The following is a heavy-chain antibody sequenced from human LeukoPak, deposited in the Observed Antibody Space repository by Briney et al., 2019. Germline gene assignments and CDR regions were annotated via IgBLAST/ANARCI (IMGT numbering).Heavy chain of an antibody. J-gene: IGHJ6*02. V-gene: IGHV1-3*01. D-gene: IGHD3-3*01. CDR2: INAGNGNT. CDR1: GYTFTSYA. CDR3: ARVLGAIPIIPDLYYYYGMDV. Sequence: ASVKVSCKAFGYTFTSYAMHWVRQAPGQRLEWIGWINAGNGNTKYSQKFQGRVTITRDTSASTAYMELSSLRSEDTAVYYCARVLGAIPIIPDLYYYYGMDVWGQGTTVTVSS.